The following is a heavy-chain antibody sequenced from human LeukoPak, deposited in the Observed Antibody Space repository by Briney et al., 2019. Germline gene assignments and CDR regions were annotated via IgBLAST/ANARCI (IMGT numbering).Heavy chain of an antibody. Sequence: SETLSLTCTVSGGSISSYYWSWIRQPAGKGPEWIGRIYTSGSTNYNPSLKSRVTMSVDTSKNQFSLKLSSVTAADTAVYYCARDSPRLAVAGSPYYFDYWGQGTLVTVSS. CDR3: ARDSPRLAVAGSPYYFDY. J-gene: IGHJ4*02. CDR1: GGSISSYY. V-gene: IGHV4-4*07. D-gene: IGHD6-19*01. CDR2: IYTSGST.